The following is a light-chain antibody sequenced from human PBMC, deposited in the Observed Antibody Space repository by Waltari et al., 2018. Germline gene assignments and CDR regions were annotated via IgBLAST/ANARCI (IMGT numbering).Light chain of an antibody. CDR1: SCSIQSHH. CDR2: INN. V-gene: IGLV1-44*01. Sequence: QSVLTQPPSASGTPGQRRTIPCSGSSCSIQSHHANWYQQPPGTAPKLLIHINNQRPSGVPDRFSVSKSGTSASLAISGLRSEDEADYYCAAWDDSLKGWVFGGGTKLTVL. J-gene: IGLJ3*02. CDR3: AAWDDSLKGWV.